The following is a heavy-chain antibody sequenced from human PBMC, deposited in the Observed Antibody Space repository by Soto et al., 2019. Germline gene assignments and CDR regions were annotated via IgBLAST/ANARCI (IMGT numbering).Heavy chain of an antibody. CDR1: GFTFSTYS. Sequence: GGSLRLSCAASGFTFSTYSMNWVRQAPGKGLEWVSSISSSSSYIYYADSVKGRFTISRDNSKNTLYLQMNSLRAEDTAVYYCARERQESSYFDYWGQGTLVTVSS. J-gene: IGHJ4*02. CDR2: ISSSSSYI. CDR3: ARERQESSYFDY. D-gene: IGHD3-10*01. V-gene: IGHV3-21*01.